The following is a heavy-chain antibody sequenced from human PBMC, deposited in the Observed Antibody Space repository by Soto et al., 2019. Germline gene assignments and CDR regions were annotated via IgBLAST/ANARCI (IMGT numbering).Heavy chain of an antibody. CDR2: IIPIFGTA. Sequence: SVKVSCKASGGTFSSYAISWVRQAPGQGLEWMGGIIPIFGTANYAQKFQGRVTITADESTSAAYMELSSLRSEDTAVYYCARGREMATTDFDYWGQGTLVTVSS. D-gene: IGHD5-12*01. V-gene: IGHV1-69*13. J-gene: IGHJ4*02. CDR3: ARGREMATTDFDY. CDR1: GGTFSSYA.